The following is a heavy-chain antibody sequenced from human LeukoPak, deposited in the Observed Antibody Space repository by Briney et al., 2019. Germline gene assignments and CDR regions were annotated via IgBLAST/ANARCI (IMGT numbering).Heavy chain of an antibody. V-gene: IGHV3-30*04. CDR1: GFTFSSYA. CDR3: AKAPDYGGNSWDY. Sequence: PGGSLRLSCAASGFTFSSYAMHWVRQAPGKGLEWVAVISYDGSNKYYADSVKGRFTISRDNSKNTLYLQMNSLRAEDTAVYYCAKAPDYGGNSWDYWGQGTLVTVSS. D-gene: IGHD4-23*01. J-gene: IGHJ4*02. CDR2: ISYDGSNK.